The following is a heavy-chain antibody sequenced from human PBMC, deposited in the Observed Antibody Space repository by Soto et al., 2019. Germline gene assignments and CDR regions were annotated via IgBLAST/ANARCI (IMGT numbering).Heavy chain of an antibody. V-gene: IGHV1-8*01. CDR3: ARRGYSSSSYYYYYEGMDV. D-gene: IGHD6-13*01. CDR1: GYTFTSYD. Sequence: QVQLVQSGAEVKKPGASVKVSCKASGYTFTSYDINWVRQATGQGLEWMGCMNPNSGNTGYAQKFQGRVTMTRNTSISTAYRELSSLRSEDTAVYYCARRGYSSSSYYYYYEGMDVWGQGTTVTVSS. CDR2: MNPNSGNT. J-gene: IGHJ6*02.